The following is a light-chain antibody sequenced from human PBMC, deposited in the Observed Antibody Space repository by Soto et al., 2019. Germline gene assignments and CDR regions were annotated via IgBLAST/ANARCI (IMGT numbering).Light chain of an antibody. V-gene: IGLV2-14*01. CDR3: SSYTSSNTLV. CDR2: GVS. Sequence: QSVLTQPASVSGSPGQSITISCTGTSSDVGGYNYVSWYQQHPGKAPKFVIYGVSNRPSGGSNRFSGSKSGITASLTISGLQAEDEADYYCSSYTSSNTLVFGTGTKLTFL. CDR1: SSDVGGYNY. J-gene: IGLJ1*01.